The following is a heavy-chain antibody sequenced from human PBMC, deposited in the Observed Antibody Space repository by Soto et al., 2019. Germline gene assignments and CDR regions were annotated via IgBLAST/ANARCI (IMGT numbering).Heavy chain of an antibody. CDR3: AKDIGRPRIPKYNWFDP. D-gene: IGHD2-21*01. J-gene: IGHJ5*02. CDR2: ISWDGVST. V-gene: IGHV3-43D*04. Sequence: GFLSLSCAASGFTFYDYAVHWVRQAPGKGLEWVSLISWDGVSTYYADSVKGRFTISRDNSKNSLYLQMNSLRAEDTALYYCAKDIGRPRIPKYNWFDPWGQGTLVTVSS. CDR1: GFTFYDYA.